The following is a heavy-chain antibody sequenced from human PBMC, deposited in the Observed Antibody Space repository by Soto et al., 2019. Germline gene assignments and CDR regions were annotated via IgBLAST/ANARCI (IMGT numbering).Heavy chain of an antibody. D-gene: IGHD3-10*01. CDR3: AKDKSSGHSGWFDP. J-gene: IGHJ5*02. V-gene: IGHV3-30*18. CDR1: GLTVSSDG. Sequence: RLCFAACGLTVSSDGMHWARQEQGKGLEWVAVISYDGSNKYYADSVNGRFTISRDNSKNTLYLQMNSLRAEDTAVYYCAKDKSSGHSGWFDPWAQRTLVTVSS. CDR2: ISYDGSNK.